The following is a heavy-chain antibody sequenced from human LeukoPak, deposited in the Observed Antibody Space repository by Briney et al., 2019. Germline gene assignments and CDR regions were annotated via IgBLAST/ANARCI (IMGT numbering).Heavy chain of an antibody. CDR3: ARDHYALPPDY. Sequence: GGSLRLSCAASGFTFNIYPLHWVRQAPGKGLEWVTLISYADSVKGRFTISRDNAKNSLYLQMNSLRAEDTAVYYCARDHYALPPDYWGQGTLVTVSS. CDR1: GFTFNIYP. CDR2: ISY. D-gene: IGHD2-2*01. J-gene: IGHJ4*02. V-gene: IGHV3-30*07.